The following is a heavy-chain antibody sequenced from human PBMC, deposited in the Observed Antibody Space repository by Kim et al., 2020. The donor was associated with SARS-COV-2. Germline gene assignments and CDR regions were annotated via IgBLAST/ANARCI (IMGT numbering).Heavy chain of an antibody. CDR3: ARVSRGATTIYYYYYGMDV. V-gene: IGHV3-11*01. CDR2: ISSSGSTI. D-gene: IGHD1-26*01. Sequence: GGSLRLSCAASGFTFSDYYMSWIRQAPGKGLEWVSYISSSGSTIYYADSVKGRFTISRDNAKNSLYLQMNSLRAEDTAVYYCARVSRGATTIYYYYYGMDVWGQGTTVTVSS. CDR1: GFTFSDYY. J-gene: IGHJ6*02.